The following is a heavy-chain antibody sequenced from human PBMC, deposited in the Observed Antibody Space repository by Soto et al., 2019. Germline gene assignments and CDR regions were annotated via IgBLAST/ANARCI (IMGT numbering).Heavy chain of an antibody. Sequence: EVQLVESGGGLVQPGGSLRLSCAASGFTFSSYSMNWVRQAPGKGLEWVSYISSSSSTIYYADSVQGRFTISRDSAKKSLYMQMISPRAEATAVYYCARHHERIAQIGMVDPLGQGTLVTFSS. CDR1: GFTFSSYS. J-gene: IGHJ5*02. D-gene: IGHD6-13*01. CDR3: ARHHERIAQIGMVDP. V-gene: IGHV3-48*01. CDR2: ISSSSSTI.